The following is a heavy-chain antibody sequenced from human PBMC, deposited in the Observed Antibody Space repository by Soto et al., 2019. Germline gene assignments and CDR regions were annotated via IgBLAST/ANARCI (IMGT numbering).Heavy chain of an antibody. V-gene: IGHV1-18*01. CDR2: SSGFNANT. CDR1: GYSFNSYG. Sequence: QVDLVQSGAELKKPGASVKVSCKASGYSFNSYGISWVRQGPGQGLEWIGWSSGFNANTNYAQNLQGRVTLIADATTSTAYMELRSLRSDDTAVYYCARDHMLTTSTLDYWGQGTLVTVSS. CDR3: ARDHMLTTSTLDY. J-gene: IGHJ4*02. D-gene: IGHD3-9*01.